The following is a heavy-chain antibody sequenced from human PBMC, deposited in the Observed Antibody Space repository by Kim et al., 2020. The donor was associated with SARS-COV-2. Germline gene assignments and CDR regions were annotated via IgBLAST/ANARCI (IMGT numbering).Heavy chain of an antibody. Sequence: GGSLRLSCAASGFSFSDYWMNWILEVPGKGLIWVSRISPDGRNSGYADSVKGRFTISRDNAKNMVFLEMINLRAEDTAVYHCVRHPEKPENGFDFWGQGTLVTVSS. CDR2: ISPDGRNS. CDR1: GFSFSDYW. D-gene: IGHD2-8*01. V-gene: IGHV3-74*01. CDR3: VRHPEKPENGFDF. J-gene: IGHJ4*02.